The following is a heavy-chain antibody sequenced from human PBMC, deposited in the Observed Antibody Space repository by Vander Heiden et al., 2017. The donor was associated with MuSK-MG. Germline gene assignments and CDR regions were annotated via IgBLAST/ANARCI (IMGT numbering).Heavy chain of an antibody. CDR2: INHSGST. Sequence: QVQLQQWGAGLLKPSETLSLTCAVYGGSFSGYYWSWIRQPPGKGLEWIGEINHSGSTNYNPSLKRRVTISVDTSKNQFSLKLSSVTAADTAVYYCARRARRDSSGYYEFDYWGQGTLVTVSS. D-gene: IGHD3-22*01. CDR1: GGSFSGYY. CDR3: ARRARRDSSGYYEFDY. V-gene: IGHV4-34*01. J-gene: IGHJ4*02.